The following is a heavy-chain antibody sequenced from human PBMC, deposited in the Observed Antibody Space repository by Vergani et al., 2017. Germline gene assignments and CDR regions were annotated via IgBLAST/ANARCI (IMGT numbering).Heavy chain of an antibody. CDR2: ISWDGGST. J-gene: IGHJ6*02. CDR3: AKDMSRLYYYYHGMDV. CDR1: GVTFDDYA. V-gene: IGHV3-43D*03. Sequence: EVQLVESGGVVVQPGGSLRLSCAASGVTFDDYAMHWVRQAPGKGLEWVSLISWDGGSTYYADSVKGRFTISRDNSKNSLYLQMNSLRAEDTALYYCAKDMSRLYYYYHGMDVWGQGTTVTVSS.